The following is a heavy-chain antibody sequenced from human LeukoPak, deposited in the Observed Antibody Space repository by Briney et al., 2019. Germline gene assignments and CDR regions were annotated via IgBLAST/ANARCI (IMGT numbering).Heavy chain of an antibody. V-gene: IGHV4-34*01. J-gene: IGHJ3*02. CDR2: INHSGST. Sequence: SETLSLTCAVYGGSFSGYYWSWIRQPPGKGLEWIGEINHSGSTNYNPSLKSRVTISVDTSKNQFSLKLSSVTAADTAVYYCARDRYCSGGSCTHDAFDIWGQGTMVTVSS. D-gene: IGHD2-15*01. CDR3: ARDRYCSGGSCTHDAFDI. CDR1: GGSFSGYY.